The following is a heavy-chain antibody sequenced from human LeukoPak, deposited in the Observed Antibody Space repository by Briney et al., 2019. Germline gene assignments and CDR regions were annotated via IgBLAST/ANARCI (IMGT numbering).Heavy chain of an antibody. V-gene: IGHV3-66*01. CDR3: ASKLTTGY. J-gene: IGHJ4*02. Sequence: GGSLRLSCVVSGLTVSSNYMSWVRQAPGKGLEWVSVIYSGGTTKYADSVKGRFLVYRDNSKNTLYLQMNSLRAEDTAVYYCASKLTTGYWGQGTLVTVSS. CDR2: IYSGGTT. CDR1: GLTVSSNY. D-gene: IGHD4-17*01.